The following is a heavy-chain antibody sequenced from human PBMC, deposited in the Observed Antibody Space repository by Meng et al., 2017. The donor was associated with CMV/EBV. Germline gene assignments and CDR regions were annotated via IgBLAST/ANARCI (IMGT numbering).Heavy chain of an antibody. D-gene: IGHD1-7*01. V-gene: IGHV1-8*03. J-gene: IGHJ5*01. CDR3: ARDLTGSTRGGRFDS. Sequence: ASVKVSCKASGYTFTDYDVNWVRQAAGQGLEWMGWMNPYSGNTGYAQKFQGRVTVTRNTSISTAYMELSSLRSEDTAVYYCARDLTGSTRGGRFDSWGQGTPVTVSS. CDR1: GYTFTDYD. CDR2: MNPYSGNT.